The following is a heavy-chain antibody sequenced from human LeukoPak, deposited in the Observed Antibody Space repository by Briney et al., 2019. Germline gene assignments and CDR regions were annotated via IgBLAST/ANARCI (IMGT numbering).Heavy chain of an antibody. CDR2: INPNSGGT. V-gene: IGHV1-2*02. CDR3: ARHRPYNWFDP. J-gene: IGHJ5*02. CDR1: GYTFTGYY. Sequence: ASVKVSCKASGYTFTGYYMHWVRQAPGQGLEWMGWINPNSGGTNYAQKFQGRVTMARDTSISTVYMELSRLRSDDTAVYYCARHRPYNWFDPWGQGTLVTVSS.